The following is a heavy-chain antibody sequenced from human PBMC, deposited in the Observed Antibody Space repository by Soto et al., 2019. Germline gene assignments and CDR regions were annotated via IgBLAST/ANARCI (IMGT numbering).Heavy chain of an antibody. CDR1: GFTFSSYA. CDR2: ISGSGGST. CDR3: AKDQIFPLSVLRYFDY. J-gene: IGHJ4*02. D-gene: IGHD2-8*01. Sequence: EVQLLESGGGLVQPGGSLRLSCAASGFTFSSYAMSWVRQAPGKGLEWVSAISGSGGSTYYADSVKGRFTISRDNSKNTLYLQMNSLRAEDTAVYYCAKDQIFPLSVLRYFDYWGQGTLVTVSS. V-gene: IGHV3-23*01.